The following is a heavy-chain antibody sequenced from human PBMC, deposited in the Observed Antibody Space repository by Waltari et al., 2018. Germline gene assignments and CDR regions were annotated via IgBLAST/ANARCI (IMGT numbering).Heavy chain of an antibody. CDR1: GGSFSGYY. V-gene: IGHV4-34*01. D-gene: IGHD1-26*01. J-gene: IGHJ5*02. Sequence: QVQLQQWGAGLLKPSETLSLTCAVYGGSFSGYYWSWIRQPPGKGLEWIGEINHSGSTNYNPSLKSRVTISVDTSKNQFSLKLSSVTAADTAVYYCARGGRFGLIVGATRWFDPWGQGTLVTVSS. CDR3: ARGGRFGLIVGATRWFDP. CDR2: INHSGST.